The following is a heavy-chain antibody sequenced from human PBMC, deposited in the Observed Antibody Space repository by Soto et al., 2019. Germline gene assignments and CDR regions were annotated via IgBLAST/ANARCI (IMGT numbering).Heavy chain of an antibody. Sequence: ASVKVSCKASGYTFTSYGISWVRQAPGQGLEWMGWISAYNGNTNYAQKLQGRVTMTTDTSTSTAYMELRSLRSDDTAVNYCARDIVVVPAAMSPNFDYWGQGTLVTVSS. J-gene: IGHJ4*02. V-gene: IGHV1-18*01. CDR1: GYTFTSYG. CDR2: ISAYNGNT. CDR3: ARDIVVVPAAMSPNFDY. D-gene: IGHD2-2*01.